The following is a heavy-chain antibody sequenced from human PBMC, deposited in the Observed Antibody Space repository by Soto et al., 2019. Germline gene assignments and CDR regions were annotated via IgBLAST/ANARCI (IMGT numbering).Heavy chain of an antibody. CDR2: SRDKTHSYST. J-gene: IGHJ3*02. CDR3: VRGFNSFDI. CDR1: GFIFSYHY. Sequence: EVQLVESGGGLVQPGGSLRLSCAVAGFIFSYHYMDWVRQAPGKGLEWVGRSRDKTHSYSTEYAASVKGRFTVSRDDTMNSLYLQMNNLKIEDTAVYYCVRGFNSFDIWGQGTMVTVSP. V-gene: IGHV3-72*01.